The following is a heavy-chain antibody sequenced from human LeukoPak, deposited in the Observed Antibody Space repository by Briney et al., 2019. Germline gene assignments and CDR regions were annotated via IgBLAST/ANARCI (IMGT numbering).Heavy chain of an antibody. CDR1: GYTFTSYG. V-gene: IGHV1-18*01. Sequence: GASVKVCCKASGYTFTSYGISWVRQAPGQGLEWMGWISAYNGNTNYAQKLEGRVTMTTDTSTSTAYMELRSLRSDDTAVYYCARGAERGYSYGVDYWGQGTLVTVSS. CDR2: ISAYNGNT. CDR3: ARGAERGYSYGVDY. D-gene: IGHD5-18*01. J-gene: IGHJ4*02.